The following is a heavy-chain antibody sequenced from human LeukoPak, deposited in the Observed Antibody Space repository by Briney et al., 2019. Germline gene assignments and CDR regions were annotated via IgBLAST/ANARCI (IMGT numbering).Heavy chain of an antibody. V-gene: IGHV3-33*01. J-gene: IGHJ1*01. CDR2: IWYDGSKQ. Sequence: GGSLRLSCAASGFTFSTYAIHWVRQAPGKGLEWVAVIWYDGSKQYYADSVKGRFIISRDNSKSTSDLQMNSLRAEDTAVYYCAREGDSRWGELSPWGQGTLVTVSA. CDR1: GFTFSTYA. CDR3: AREGDSRWGELSP. D-gene: IGHD3-16*02.